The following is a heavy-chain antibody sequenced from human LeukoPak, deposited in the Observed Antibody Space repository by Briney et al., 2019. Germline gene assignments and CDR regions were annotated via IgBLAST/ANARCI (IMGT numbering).Heavy chain of an antibody. D-gene: IGHD2-2*02. V-gene: IGHV1-8*03. Sequence: ASVKVSCKASGYTFTSYDINWVRQATGQGLEWMGWMNPNSGNTGYAQKFQGRVTITRNTSISTAYMELSSLRSEDTAVYYCARGIVVVPAAIKSPTDYYYYMDVWGKGTTVTVSS. J-gene: IGHJ6*03. CDR1: GYTFTSYD. CDR2: MNPNSGNT. CDR3: ARGIVVVPAAIKSPTDYYYYMDV.